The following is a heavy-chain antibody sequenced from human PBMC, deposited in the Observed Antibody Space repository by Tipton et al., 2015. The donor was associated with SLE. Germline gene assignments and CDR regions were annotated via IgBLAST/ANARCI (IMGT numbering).Heavy chain of an antibody. CDR3: ARGGDLEQWLDY. J-gene: IGHJ4*02. CDR1: GGSISSGGYY. D-gene: IGHD6-19*01. V-gene: IGHV4-31*03. CDR2: IYYSGST. Sequence: TLSLTCTVSGGSISSGGYYWSWIRQHPGKGLEWIGYIYYSGSTYYNPSLKSRVTISVDTSKNQFSLKLSSVTAADTAVYYCARGGDLEQWLDYWGQGTLVTVSS.